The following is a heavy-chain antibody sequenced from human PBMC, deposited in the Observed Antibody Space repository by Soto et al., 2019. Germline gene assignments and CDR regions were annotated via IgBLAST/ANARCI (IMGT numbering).Heavy chain of an antibody. V-gene: IGHV4-61*01. CDR2: IYYSGST. D-gene: IGHD6-19*01. CDR1: GGSVSSGNYY. J-gene: IGHJ3*02. Sequence: QVQLQESGPGLVKPSETLSLTCSVSGGSVSSGNYYWSWIRQPPGKGLEWIGYIYYSGSTNYNPSLKSRVTISVDTSKNQFSLKLSSVTAADTAVYYCARDLAVAGNIAFDIWGQGTMVTVSS. CDR3: ARDLAVAGNIAFDI.